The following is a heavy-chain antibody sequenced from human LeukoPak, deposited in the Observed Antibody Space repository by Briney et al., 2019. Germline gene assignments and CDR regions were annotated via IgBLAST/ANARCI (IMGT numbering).Heavy chain of an antibody. D-gene: IGHD6-13*01. V-gene: IGHV3-48*03. J-gene: IGHJ2*01. Sequence: PGGSLRLSCAASGFTFSSYEMNWVRQAPGKGLEWVSYISSSGSTIYYADSVKGRFTISRDNAKNSLYLQMNSLRAEDTALYYCAKGKGYSSSSGYWYFDLWGRGTLVTVSS. CDR3: AKGKGYSSSSGYWYFDL. CDR1: GFTFSSYE. CDR2: ISSSGSTI.